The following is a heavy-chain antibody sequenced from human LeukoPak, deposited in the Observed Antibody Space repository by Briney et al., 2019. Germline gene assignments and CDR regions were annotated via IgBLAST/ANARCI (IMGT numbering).Heavy chain of an antibody. CDR1: GGSISSYY. J-gene: IGHJ6*03. Sequence: PSETLSLTCTVSGGSISSYYWSWIRQPPGKGLEWIGYIYYSGSTNYNPSLKSRVTISVDTSKNRFSLKLSSVTAADTAVYYCARRAVVVPAARRYYYYYMDVWGKGTTVTVSS. D-gene: IGHD2-2*01. CDR3: ARRAVVVPAARRYYYYYMDV. V-gene: IGHV4-59*01. CDR2: IYYSGST.